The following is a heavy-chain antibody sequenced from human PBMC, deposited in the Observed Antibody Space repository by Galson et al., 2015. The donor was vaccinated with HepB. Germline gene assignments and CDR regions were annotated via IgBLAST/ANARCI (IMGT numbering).Heavy chain of an antibody. V-gene: IGHV3-48*03. Sequence: SLRLSCAVSGFTFSNYEMNWVRQAPGKGLEWVSYISSAGTIIYYADSVKGRFTISRDSAKNSLYLQMNSLRAEDTAVYYCARGQNYYDYSGHPDYWGQGTLVTVSS. CDR1: GFTFSNYE. CDR3: ARGQNYYDYSGHPDY. CDR2: ISSAGTII. J-gene: IGHJ4*02. D-gene: IGHD3-22*01.